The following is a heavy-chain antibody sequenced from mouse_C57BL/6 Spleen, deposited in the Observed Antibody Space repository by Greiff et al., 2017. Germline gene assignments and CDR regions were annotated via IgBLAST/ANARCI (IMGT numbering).Heavy chain of an antibody. Sequence: QVQLQQSGAELVRPGASVTLSCKASGYTFTDYEMHWVKQTPVHGLEWIGAIDPETGGTAYNQKFKGKAILTADKSSSTAYMGLRSLTSEDSAVYYCARGDGNPYYFDCWGQGTTLTVSS. V-gene: IGHV1-15*01. CDR1: GYTFTDYE. CDR3: ARGDGNPYYFDC. D-gene: IGHD2-1*01. J-gene: IGHJ2*01. CDR2: IDPETGGT.